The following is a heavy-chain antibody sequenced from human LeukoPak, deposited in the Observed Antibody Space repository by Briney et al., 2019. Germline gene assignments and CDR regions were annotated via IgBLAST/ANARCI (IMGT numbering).Heavy chain of an antibody. CDR2: ISSSSSYI. J-gene: IGHJ4*02. Sequence: GGSLRLSCAASGFTFSSYSMNWVRQAPGKGLEWVSSISSSSSYIYYADSVEGRFTISRDNAKNSLYLQMNSLRAEDTAVYYCARDRRSGGMWDYWGQGTLVTVSS. CDR3: ARDRRSGGMWDY. CDR1: GFTFSSYS. D-gene: IGHD3-22*01. V-gene: IGHV3-21*01.